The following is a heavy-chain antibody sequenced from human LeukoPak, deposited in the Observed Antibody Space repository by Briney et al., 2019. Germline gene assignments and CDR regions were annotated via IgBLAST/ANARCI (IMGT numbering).Heavy chain of an antibody. J-gene: IGHJ4*01. CDR3: ANFPMILDGHY. D-gene: IGHD3-22*01. Sequence: GGSLRLSCATSGFTFSTYWMTWVRQAPGKGLEWVANIKPDGTKKSYADFVEGRFTISRDNAKNSLYLQMRSLRAEDTAVYYCANFPMILDGHYWGHGTLVTVSS. V-gene: IGHV3-7*01. CDR1: GFTFSTYW. CDR2: IKPDGTKK.